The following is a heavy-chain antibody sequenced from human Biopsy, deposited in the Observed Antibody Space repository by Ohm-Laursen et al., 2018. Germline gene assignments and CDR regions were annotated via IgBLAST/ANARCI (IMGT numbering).Heavy chain of an antibody. D-gene: IGHD1-26*01. CDR3: ARHAPSYSGSYWRYFDL. CDR1: GDSINSSY. Sequence: SDTLSLTCAVSGDSINSSYWSWIRQAPGKGLEWIGYIYYTGSTNYNPSLKSRVTISVDTSMNHPSLRLTSVTAADTAVYYCARHAPSYSGSYWRYFDLWGRGTLVTVSS. J-gene: IGHJ2*01. CDR2: IYYTGST. V-gene: IGHV4-59*08.